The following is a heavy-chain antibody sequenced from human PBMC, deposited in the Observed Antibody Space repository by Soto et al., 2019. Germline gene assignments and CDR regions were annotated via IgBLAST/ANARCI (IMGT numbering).Heavy chain of an antibody. Sequence: SETLSLTCTVSGGSISSYYWSWIRQPPGKGLEWIGYIYYSGSTNYNPSLKSRVTISVDTSKNQFSLKLSSVTAADTAVYYCARRLYYYGSGSYPNYYYYGMDVWGQGTTVTVSS. CDR3: ARRLYYYGSGSYPNYYYYGMDV. J-gene: IGHJ6*02. V-gene: IGHV4-59*12. CDR2: IYYSGST. CDR1: GGSISSYY. D-gene: IGHD3-10*01.